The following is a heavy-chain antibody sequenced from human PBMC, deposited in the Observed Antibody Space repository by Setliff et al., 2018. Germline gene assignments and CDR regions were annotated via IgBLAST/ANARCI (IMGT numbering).Heavy chain of an antibody. CDR3: ARDRGYYYDSSGSSLDY. V-gene: IGHV1-18*01. CDR1: GYTFTNYG. CDR2: ISAYNGNT. D-gene: IGHD3-22*01. Sequence: ASVKVSCKASGYTFTNYGISWVRQAPGQGLEWMGWISAYNGNTNYAQKLQGRVTMTTDTSTSTAYMELRSLKSDDTAVYFCARDRGYYYDSSGSSLDYWGQGTLVTVSS. J-gene: IGHJ4*02.